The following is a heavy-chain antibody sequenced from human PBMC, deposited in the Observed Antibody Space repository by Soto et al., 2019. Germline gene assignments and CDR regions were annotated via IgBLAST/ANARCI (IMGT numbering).Heavy chain of an antibody. CDR2: ISSSSSTI. CDR1: RLTFSSSS. J-gene: IGHJ5*02. D-gene: IGHD6-13*01. V-gene: IGHV3-48*01. CDR3: ARDPRSSWYGYWFDP. Sequence: GGYLRLTCEAFRLTFSSSSMNWVSQAPGKGLEWVSYISSSSSTIYYADSVKGRFTISRDNAKNSLYLQMNSLRAEDTAVYYCARDPRSSWYGYWFDPWGQGTLVTVSS.